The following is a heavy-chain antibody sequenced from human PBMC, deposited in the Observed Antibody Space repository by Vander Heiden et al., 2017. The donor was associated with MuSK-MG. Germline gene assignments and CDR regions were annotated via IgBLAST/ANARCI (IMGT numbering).Heavy chain of an antibody. Sequence: EVQLVESGGGLVQPGRSLRLSRAASRFTFDDYAMHWVRQGPGKGLEWVSGISWNSGSIDYADSVKGRFTISRDNAKKSLYLQMNSLRAEDTAFYYCAKEDSSGWYFYDYWGQGTLVTVSS. D-gene: IGHD6-19*01. CDR2: ISWNSGSI. J-gene: IGHJ4*02. V-gene: IGHV3-9*01. CDR1: RFTFDDYA. CDR3: AKEDSSGWYFYDY.